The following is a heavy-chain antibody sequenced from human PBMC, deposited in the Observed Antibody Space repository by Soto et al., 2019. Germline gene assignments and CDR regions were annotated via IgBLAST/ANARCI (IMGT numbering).Heavy chain of an antibody. V-gene: IGHV3-30-3*01. CDR2: ISYDGSNK. CDR3: AQLLPHSSIAAAGTLDY. Sequence: GGSLRLSCAASGFTFSSYAMHWVRQAPGKGLEWVAVISYDGSNKYYADSVKGRFTISRDNSKNTLYLQMNSLRAEDTAVYYCAQLLPHSSIAAAGTLDYWGQGTLVTVSS. J-gene: IGHJ4*02. CDR1: GFTFSSYA. D-gene: IGHD6-13*01.